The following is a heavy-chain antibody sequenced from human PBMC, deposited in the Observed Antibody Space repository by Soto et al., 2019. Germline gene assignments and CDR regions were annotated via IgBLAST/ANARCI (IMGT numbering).Heavy chain of an antibody. CDR3: ARDPKMMLWFGRNYYFDY. CDR1: GFTFSSYG. Sequence: QVQLVESGGAVVQPGRSLRLSCAASGFTFSSYGMHWVRQAPGKGLAWVAVIWYDGSNKYYADSVKGRFTISRDNSKNTRYRQMNSLRAEDTAVYCCARDPKMMLWFGRNYYFDYWGQGTLVTVSS. V-gene: IGHV3-33*01. CDR2: IWYDGSNK. J-gene: IGHJ4*02. D-gene: IGHD3-10*01.